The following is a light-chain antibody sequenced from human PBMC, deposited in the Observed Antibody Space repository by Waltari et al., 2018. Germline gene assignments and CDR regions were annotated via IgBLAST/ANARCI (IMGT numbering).Light chain of an antibody. CDR1: SSEVGDYNY. Sequence: QSALTQPASVSGSPGQSITISCTGTSSEVGDYNYVPWYHQHPGKAPKLMIYEVSNRPSGVSNRFSASKSGNTASLTISGLQAEDEADYYCSSYTTSSTLYVFGTGTKVTVL. CDR3: SSYTTSSTLYV. CDR2: EVS. J-gene: IGLJ1*01. V-gene: IGLV2-14*01.